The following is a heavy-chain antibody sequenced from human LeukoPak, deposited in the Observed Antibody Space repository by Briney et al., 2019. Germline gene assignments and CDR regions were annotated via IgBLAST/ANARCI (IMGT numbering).Heavy chain of an antibody. V-gene: IGHV3-11*01. J-gene: IGHJ4*02. CDR1: GFTFSDCY. CDR2: IGSSGSTI. CDR3: ARDRYVGATTAGDSDS. D-gene: IGHD1-26*01. Sequence: PGGSLRLSCAASGFTFSDCYMSWIRQAPGKGLEWVSYIGSSGSTICYADSVKGRFTISRDNAKNSLYLQMNSLRAEDTAVYYCARDRYVGATTAGDSDSWGQGTLVTVSS.